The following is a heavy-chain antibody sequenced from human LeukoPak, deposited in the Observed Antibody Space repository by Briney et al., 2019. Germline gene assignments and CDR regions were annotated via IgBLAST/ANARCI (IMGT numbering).Heavy chain of an antibody. CDR2: INHSGST. J-gene: IGHJ4*02. CDR3: ASSYYYDSSGYSIDY. V-gene: IGHV4-34*01. Sequence: PSETLSRTCTVYGGSFSGYYWSWIRQPPGKGLEWIREINHSGSTNYNPSLKSRVTISVYTSKNQFSLKLSSVTAADTAVYYCASSYYYDSSGYSIDYWGQGTLVTVSS. CDR1: GGSFSGYY. D-gene: IGHD3-22*01.